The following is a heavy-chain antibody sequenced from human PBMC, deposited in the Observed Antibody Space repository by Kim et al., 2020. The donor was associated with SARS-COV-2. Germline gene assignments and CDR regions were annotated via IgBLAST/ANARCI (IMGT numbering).Heavy chain of an antibody. V-gene: IGHV4-39*01. Sequence: SETLSLTCTVSGGSIDNTNRYWGWVRQSPGMGLEWVGGYYYTGSTYHNPSLRSRVTMSVDTSKNKFYLNLTSVTAADTATYFCVRPLQAWADVFVIWGPGTTVTVS. D-gene: IGHD2-21*01. J-gene: IGHJ3*02. CDR1: GGSIDNTNRY. CDR3: VRPLQAWADVFVI. CDR2: YYYTGST.